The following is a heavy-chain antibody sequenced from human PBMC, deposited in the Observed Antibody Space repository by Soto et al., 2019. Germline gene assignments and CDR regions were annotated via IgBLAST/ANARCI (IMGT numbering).Heavy chain of an antibody. V-gene: IGHV4-39*01. D-gene: IGHD3-3*01. CDR3: ARLAWFVKSAPYYFDY. CDR1: GGSISSSSYY. J-gene: IGHJ4*02. Sequence: SETLSLTCTVSGGSISSSSYYWGWIRQPPGKGLEWIGSIYYSGSTYYNPSLKSRVTISVDTSKNQFSLKLSSVTAADTAVYYCARLAWFVKSAPYYFDYWGQGTLVTVSS. CDR2: IYYSGST.